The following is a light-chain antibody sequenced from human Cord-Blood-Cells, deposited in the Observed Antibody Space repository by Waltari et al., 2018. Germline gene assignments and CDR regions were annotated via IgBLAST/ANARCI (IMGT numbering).Light chain of an antibody. CDR1: SSDVGSYNL. CDR3: CSYAGSSTYV. CDR2: EGS. V-gene: IGLV2-23*01. Sequence: QSALTQPASVSGSPGQSITISCTGTSSDVGSYNLVSWYQQHPGKAPKLMIYEGSKRPSGVSNRVSGSKSGNTASLTISGLHAEDEADYSCCSYAGSSTYVFGAGTKVTVL. J-gene: IGLJ1*01.